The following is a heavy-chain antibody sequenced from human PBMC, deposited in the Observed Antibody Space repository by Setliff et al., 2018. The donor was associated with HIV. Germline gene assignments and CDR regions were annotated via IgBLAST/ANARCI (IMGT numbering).Heavy chain of an antibody. CDR1: GFTFGDYA. V-gene: IGHV3-49*04. CDR3: TRDKGYAFDI. D-gene: IGHD5-18*01. J-gene: IGHJ3*02. Sequence: RSLRLSCTASGFTFGDYAMSWVRQAPGKGLEWVGFIRSKAYGGTTEYAASVKDRFTVSRDDSKSIAYLQINSLKTEDTAVYYCTRDKGYAFDIWGQGTMVTVSS. CDR2: IRSKAYGGTT.